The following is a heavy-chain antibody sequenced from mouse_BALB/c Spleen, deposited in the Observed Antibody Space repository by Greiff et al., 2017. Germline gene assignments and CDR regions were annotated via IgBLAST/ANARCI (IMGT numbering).Heavy chain of an antibody. CDR3: AKGAGGYYSWFAY. J-gene: IGHJ3*01. D-gene: IGHD2-3*01. Sequence: EVHLVESGPELMKPGASVKISCKASGYSFTSYYMHWVKQSHGKSLEWIGYIDPFNGGTSYNQKFKGKATLTVDKSSSTAYMHLSSLTSEDSAVYYCAKGAGGYYSWFAYWGQGTLVTVSA. CDR1: GYSFTSYY. V-gene: IGHV1S135*01. CDR2: IDPFNGGT.